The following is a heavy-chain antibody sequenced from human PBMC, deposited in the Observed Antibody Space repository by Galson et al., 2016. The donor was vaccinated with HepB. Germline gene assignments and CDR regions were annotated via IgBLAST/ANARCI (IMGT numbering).Heavy chain of an antibody. CDR1: GGSFSGYS. D-gene: IGHD3-22*01. J-gene: IGHJ4*02. Sequence: SETLSLTCAVYGGSFSGYSWSWIRQPLGKGLGWIGEINHSGSTNYNPSLKSRVTISVDTSKNQFSLKLRFVTAADTAVYYCARGDESSSRMLDYFDYWGQGTLVTVSS. V-gene: IGHV4-34*01. CDR3: ARGDESSSRMLDYFDY. CDR2: INHSGST.